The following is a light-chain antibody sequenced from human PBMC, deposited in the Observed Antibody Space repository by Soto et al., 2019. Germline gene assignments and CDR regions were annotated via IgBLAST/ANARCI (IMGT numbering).Light chain of an antibody. CDR2: EVS. V-gene: IGLV2-14*01. J-gene: IGLJ1*01. CDR1: SSDVGGYNY. CDR3: SSYTSSSTRV. Sequence: LTQPASVSGSPGQSITISCTGTSSDVGGYNYVSWYQQHPGKAPKLMIYEVSNRPSGVSNRFSGSKSGNTASLTISGLQAEDEADYYCSSYTSSSTRVFGAGTKVIV.